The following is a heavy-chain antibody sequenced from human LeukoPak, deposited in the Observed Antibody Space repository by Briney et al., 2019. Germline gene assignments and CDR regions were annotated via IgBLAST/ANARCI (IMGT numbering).Heavy chain of an antibody. CDR2: MSYDGSNK. D-gene: IGHD6-13*01. CDR3: ARGTTSSWYKGAFDI. V-gene: IGHV3-30*13. CDR1: GFTFSSRG. J-gene: IGHJ3*02. Sequence: GGSLRLSCAASGFTFSSRGMHWVRQAPGKGLEWVADMSYDGSNKNYADSVKGRFTFSRDNSKNRLYLQMNSLRLEDTAIFYCARGTTSSWYKGAFDIWGQGTMVTVSS.